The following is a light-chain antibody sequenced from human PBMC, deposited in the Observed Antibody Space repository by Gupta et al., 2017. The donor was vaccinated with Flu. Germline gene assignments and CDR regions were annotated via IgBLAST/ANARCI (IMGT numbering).Light chain of an antibody. CDR3: QQYKGWPPYT. V-gene: IGKV3-15*01. CDR2: GAS. J-gene: IGKJ2*01. CDR1: QSISIN. Sequence: EIVMTQSPATLSVSPGERAALSCRASQSISINLAWYQQKPGQAPRLLIYGASTRVAGTPARFSGSGSGTEFTLTISSRQSEDFAVYYCQQYKGWPPYTLGQGTKLEIK.